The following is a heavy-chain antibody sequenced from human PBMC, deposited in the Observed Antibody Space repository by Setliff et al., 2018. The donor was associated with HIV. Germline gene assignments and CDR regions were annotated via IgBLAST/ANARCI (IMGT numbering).Heavy chain of an antibody. D-gene: IGHD3-10*01. CDR1: GGSMSRSNYY. J-gene: IGHJ4*02. Sequence: KPSETLSLTCTVSGGSMSRSNYYWGWIRQSPGKGLEWIGSIYYTGSTYYNPSLKSRLTISVDTSKNQFSLTLNSVTAADSAVYYCCGDPATLHYYGLGTYFCTFWGQGTLVTVSS. CDR3: CGDPATLHYYGLGTYFCTF. V-gene: IGHV4-39*01. CDR2: IYYTGST.